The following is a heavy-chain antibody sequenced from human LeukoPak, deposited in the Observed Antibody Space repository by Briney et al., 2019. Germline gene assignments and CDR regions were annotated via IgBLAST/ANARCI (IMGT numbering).Heavy chain of an antibody. Sequence: SGPTLVKPTQTLTLTCTFSGFSLSTSGVGVGWIRQPPGKALEWLALLYWDDDKRYSPSLNSRLTVTKDTSKNQVVLTMTNMDPVDTATYYCAHISRNSGRYAVLNWFDPWGQGALVTVSS. CDR1: GFSLSTSGVG. D-gene: IGHD6-19*01. V-gene: IGHV2-5*02. J-gene: IGHJ5*02. CDR3: AHISRNSGRYAVLNWFDP. CDR2: LYWDDDK.